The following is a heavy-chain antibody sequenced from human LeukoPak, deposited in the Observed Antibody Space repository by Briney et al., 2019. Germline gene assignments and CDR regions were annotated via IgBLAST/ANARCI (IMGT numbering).Heavy chain of an antibody. CDR1: GYTFTGHY. V-gene: IGHV1-2*02. D-gene: IGHD6-19*01. J-gene: IGHJ1*01. CDR3: ARGAVAEQREYFQY. Sequence: ASVKVSCKASGYTFTGHYIHWVRQAPGQGLEWMGWIYPDSGGTNYAPKFQDRVTMTRDTSISTAYMEVSRLRSDDTAVYYCARGAVAEQREYFQYWGQGTLVTVSS. CDR2: IYPDSGGT.